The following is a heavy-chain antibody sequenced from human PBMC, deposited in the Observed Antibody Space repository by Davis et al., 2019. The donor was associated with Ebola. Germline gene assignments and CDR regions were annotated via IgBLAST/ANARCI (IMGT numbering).Heavy chain of an antibody. CDR2: INHNSGGT. CDR1: GYTFTGYY. J-gene: IGHJ6*02. V-gene: IGHV1-2*04. Sequence: ASVKVSCKASGYTFTGYYMHWVRQAPGQGLEWMGWINHNSGGTNYAQKFQGWVTMTRDTSISTAYMELSRLRSDDTAVYYCATSLVPAAFYYYYGMDVWGQGTTVTVSS. CDR3: ATSLVPAAFYYYYGMDV. D-gene: IGHD2-2*01.